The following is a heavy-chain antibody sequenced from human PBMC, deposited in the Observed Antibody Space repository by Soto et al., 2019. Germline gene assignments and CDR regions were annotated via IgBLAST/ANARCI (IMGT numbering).Heavy chain of an antibody. D-gene: IGHD6-13*01. V-gene: IGHV1-69*13. J-gene: IGHJ3*02. CDR1: GGTFSSYS. CDR2: IIPIFGTA. CDR3: ARQSQAAPGAFDI. Sequence: GASVNVSCKSSGGTFSSYSISWVRQAPGQGLEWMGGIIPIFGTANYAQKFQGRVTITADESTSTAYMELSSLRSEDTAVYYCARQSQAAPGAFDIWGQGTMVTVSS.